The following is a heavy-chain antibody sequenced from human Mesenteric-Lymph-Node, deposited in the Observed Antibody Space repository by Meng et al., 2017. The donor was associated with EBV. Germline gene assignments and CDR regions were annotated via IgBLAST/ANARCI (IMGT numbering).Heavy chain of an antibody. CDR2: IYHSGST. J-gene: IGHJ5*02. Sequence: VQSRISGPGRGKPVGPLSLTCAVSGISISSSNGWSWLRQPPGKGLAWIGEIYHSGSTNYNPSLKSRVTISVDKSKNHFSLKLSSVTAADTAVYYCARESYYDSRGPWFDPWGQGTLVTVSS. CDR3: ARESYYDSRGPWFDP. D-gene: IGHD3-22*01. CDR1: GISISSSNG. V-gene: IGHV4-4*02.